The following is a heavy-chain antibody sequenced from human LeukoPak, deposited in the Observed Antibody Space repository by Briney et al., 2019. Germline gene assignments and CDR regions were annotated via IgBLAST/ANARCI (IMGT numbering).Heavy chain of an antibody. CDR2: INAGNGNT. CDR1: GYTFTSYA. V-gene: IGHV1-3*01. D-gene: IGHD3-22*01. CDR3: ARVIASYYYDSSGFDY. Sequence: ASVKVSCKASGYTFTSYAMHWVRQAPGQRLEWMGWINAGNGNTKYSQKFQGRVTITRDTSASTAYMELSSLRSEDTAVYYCARVIASYYYDSSGFDYWGQGTLVTVSS. J-gene: IGHJ4*02.